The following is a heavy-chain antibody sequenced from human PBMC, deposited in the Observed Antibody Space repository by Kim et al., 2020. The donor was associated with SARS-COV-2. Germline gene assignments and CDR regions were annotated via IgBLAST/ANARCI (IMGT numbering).Heavy chain of an antibody. CDR3: ARDWGGSGWYGIDH. CDR1: GFTFGTYA. J-gene: IGHJ4*02. Sequence: GGSLRLSCAASGFTFGTYAMHWVRQAPGKGLEWVAVISYDGSNKYYADSVKGRFTISRDNSKNTLYLQMNSLRPEDTAVCYCARDWGGSGWYGIDHWGQGTLVTVSS. D-gene: IGHD6-19*01. CDR2: ISYDGSNK. V-gene: IGHV3-30-3*01.